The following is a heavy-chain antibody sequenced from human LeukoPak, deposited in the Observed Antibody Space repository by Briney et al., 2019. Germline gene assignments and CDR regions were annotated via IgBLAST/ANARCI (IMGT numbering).Heavy chain of an antibody. Sequence: SETLSLTCAVYGGSFSGYYWSWIRQPPGKGLEWIGYIYYSGSTNYNPSLKSRVTISVDTSKNQFSLKLSSVTAADTAVYYCARGLWFGELNYWGQGTLVTVSS. D-gene: IGHD3-10*01. J-gene: IGHJ4*02. CDR1: GGSFSGYY. CDR3: ARGLWFGELNY. V-gene: IGHV4-59*01. CDR2: IYYSGST.